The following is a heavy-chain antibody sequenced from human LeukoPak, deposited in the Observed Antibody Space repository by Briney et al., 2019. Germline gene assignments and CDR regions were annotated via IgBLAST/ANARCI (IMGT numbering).Heavy chain of an antibody. CDR1: GGTFTSYA. J-gene: IGHJ4*02. V-gene: IGHV1-69*13. Sequence: ASVKVSCKASGGTFTSYAISWVRQAPGQGLEWMGGIIPIFGTANYAQKFQGRVTITADESTSTAYMELSSLRSEDTAVYYCASIGSSAYIPFDYWGQGTLVTVSS. D-gene: IGHD3-22*01. CDR3: ASIGSSAYIPFDY. CDR2: IIPIFGTA.